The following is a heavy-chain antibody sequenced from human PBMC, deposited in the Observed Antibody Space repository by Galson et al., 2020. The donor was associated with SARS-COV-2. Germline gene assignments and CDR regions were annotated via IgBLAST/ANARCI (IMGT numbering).Heavy chain of an antibody. CDR1: RGSFSGYY. CDR2: INYSGAT. Sequence: SQASETLSLTCAFYRGSFSGYYWSWVRQPPGKGLEWIGEINYSGATNSNPSLRSRVTISLDTSKRQVSLKLSSVTAADTALYFCATVVRTSLVTVRGVPKLPSAYFDLWGRGTQVTVSS. CDR3: ATVVRTSLVTVRGVPKLPSAYFDL. V-gene: IGHV4-34*01. D-gene: IGHD3-10*01. J-gene: IGHJ2*01.